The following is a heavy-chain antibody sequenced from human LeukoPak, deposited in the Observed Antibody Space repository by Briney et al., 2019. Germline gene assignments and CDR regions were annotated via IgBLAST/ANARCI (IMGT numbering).Heavy chain of an antibody. Sequence: SETLSLTCTVSGYSISSGYYWGWIRQPPGKGLEWIGCIYYSGSTDYNPSLKSRITISVTTSKNQFSLKLSSVTSADTAVYYCARQGYTSGNEFDYWGKGTLVTVSS. J-gene: IGHJ4*02. V-gene: IGHV4-38-2*02. D-gene: IGHD5-18*01. CDR1: GYSISSGYY. CDR2: IYYSGST. CDR3: ARQGYTSGNEFDY.